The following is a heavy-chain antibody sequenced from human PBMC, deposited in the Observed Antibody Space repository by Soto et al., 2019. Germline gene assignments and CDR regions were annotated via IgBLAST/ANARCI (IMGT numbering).Heavy chain of an antibody. CDR2: TSYDGSNK. J-gene: IGHJ4*02. D-gene: IGHD1-1*01. V-gene: IGHV3-30*19. CDR3: XXXGTTGGLDV. Sequence: QVQLVESGGGVVQPGASLRLSCVGSGFTFRSYVIHWVRQAPGKGLEWVSLTSYDGSNKYYDDSVKGRFTISRDNSRNTVXXXXXXXXXXXXXXXXXXXXGTTGGLDVWGQGTLVSVSS. CDR1: GFTFRSYV.